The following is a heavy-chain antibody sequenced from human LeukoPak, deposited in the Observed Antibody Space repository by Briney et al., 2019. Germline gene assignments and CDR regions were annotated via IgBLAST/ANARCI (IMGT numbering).Heavy chain of an antibody. CDR1: GFSFSSFA. CDR3: ARRTALEQYFDY. V-gene: IGHV3-23*01. CDR2: ITGSGSNT. Sequence: GGSLRLSCAASGFSFSSFAMSWVRQAPGKGLEWVSAITGSGSNTYYADSVKGRFTISRDNSKNTLYLQMNSMRADDTAVYYCARRTALEQYFDYWGQGTLVTVSS. J-gene: IGHJ4*02. D-gene: IGHD1/OR15-1a*01.